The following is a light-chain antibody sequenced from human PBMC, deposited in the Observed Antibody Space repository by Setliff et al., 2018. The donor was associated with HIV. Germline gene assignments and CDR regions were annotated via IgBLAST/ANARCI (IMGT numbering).Light chain of an antibody. Sequence: QSVLAQPASVSGSPGQSITISCTGTSSDVGDYDFVSWFQQHPGKAPKLMIYEVSNRPSGVSNRFSGSKSGNTASLTISGLQAKDEADYYCNSYTGSSTGYVFGTGTKVTVL. V-gene: IGLV2-14*01. CDR1: SSDVGDYDF. CDR3: NSYTGSSTGYV. CDR2: EVS. J-gene: IGLJ1*01.